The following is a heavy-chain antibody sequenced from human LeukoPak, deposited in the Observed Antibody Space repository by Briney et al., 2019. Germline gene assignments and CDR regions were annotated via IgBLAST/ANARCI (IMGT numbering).Heavy chain of an antibody. D-gene: IGHD1-26*01. CDR3: AKGPGPSYLYYYMDV. CDR1: RFTFSSYA. CDR2: ISGSGGST. J-gene: IGHJ6*03. V-gene: IGHV3-23*01. Sequence: GGSLRLSCAASRFTFSSYAMSWVRQAAGKGLEWVSAISGSGGSTYYADSLKGRFIISRDNSKNTLYLQMNSLRAEDTAVYYCAKGPGPSYLYYYMDVWGKGTTVTVSS.